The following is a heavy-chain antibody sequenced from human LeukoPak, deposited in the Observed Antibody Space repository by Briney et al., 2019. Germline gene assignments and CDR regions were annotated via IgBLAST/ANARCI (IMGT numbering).Heavy chain of an antibody. CDR3: ARAVSSGWYSPYYYYYMDV. CDR1: GFTFDDYG. Sequence: GGSLRLSCAASGFTFDDYGMSWVRQAPGKGLEWVSGINWNGGSTGYADSVKGRFTISRDNAKNSLYLQMNSLRAEDTALYYCARAVSSGWYSPYYYYYMDVWGKGTTVTVSS. J-gene: IGHJ6*03. D-gene: IGHD6-19*01. CDR2: INWNGGST. V-gene: IGHV3-20*04.